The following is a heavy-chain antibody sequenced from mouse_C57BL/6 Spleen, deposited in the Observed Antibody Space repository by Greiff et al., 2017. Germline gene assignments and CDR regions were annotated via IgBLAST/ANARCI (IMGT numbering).Heavy chain of an antibody. CDR3: ARETYGSSYWYFDV. CDR1: GFSLTSYA. J-gene: IGHJ1*03. V-gene: IGHV2-9-1*01. CDR2: IWTGGGT. Sequence: VHLVESGPGLVAPSQSLSITCTVSGFSLTSYAISWVRQPPGKGLEWLGVIWTGGGTNYNSALKSRLSISKDNSKSQVFLKMNSLHTDDTARYYCARETYGSSYWYFDVWGTGTTVTVSS. D-gene: IGHD1-1*01.